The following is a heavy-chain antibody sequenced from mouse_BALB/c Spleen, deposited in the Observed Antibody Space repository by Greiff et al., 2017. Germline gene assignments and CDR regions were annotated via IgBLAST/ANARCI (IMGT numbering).Heavy chain of an antibody. J-gene: IGHJ1*01. CDR2: ISYSGST. CDR1: GYSITSDYA. D-gene: IGHD1-1*01. V-gene: IGHV3-2*02. CDR3: ASHSVFYYYGSEYFDV. Sequence: EVKLQESGPGLVKPSQSLSLTCTVTGYSITSDYAWNWIRQFPGNKLEWMGYISYSGSTSYNPSLKSRISITRDTSKNQFFLQLNSVTTEDTATYYCASHSVFYYYGSEYFDVWGAGTTVTVSS.